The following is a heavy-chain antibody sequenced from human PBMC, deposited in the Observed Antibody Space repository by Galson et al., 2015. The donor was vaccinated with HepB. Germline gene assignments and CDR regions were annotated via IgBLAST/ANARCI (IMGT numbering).Heavy chain of an antibody. V-gene: IGHV3-33*01. J-gene: IGHJ4*02. CDR3: ARERGPGYYDVVYLY. CDR2: IWYDGSNE. D-gene: IGHD1-26*01. Sequence: SLRLSCAASGFTFSSYGMHWVRQAPGKGLEWVAIIWYDGSNEYYADSVKGRFTISRDNSKNTLYLQMNSLRAEDTAVYYCARERGPGYYDVVYLYWGQGTLVTVSS. CDR1: GFTFSSYG.